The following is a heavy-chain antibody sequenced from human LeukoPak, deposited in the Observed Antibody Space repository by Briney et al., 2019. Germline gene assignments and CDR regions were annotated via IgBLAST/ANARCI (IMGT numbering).Heavy chain of an antibody. D-gene: IGHD2-15*01. Sequence: GGSLRLSCAASGFTFSSYWVSWVRQAPGKGLEWVANIKQDGSEKDYVDSVKGRFTISRDNAKNSLYLQMNSLRAEDTAVYYCARRCSAESYYDYWGQGTLVTVSS. V-gene: IGHV3-7*05. CDR1: GFTFSSYW. CDR2: IKQDGSEK. J-gene: IGHJ4*02. CDR3: ARRCSAESYYDY.